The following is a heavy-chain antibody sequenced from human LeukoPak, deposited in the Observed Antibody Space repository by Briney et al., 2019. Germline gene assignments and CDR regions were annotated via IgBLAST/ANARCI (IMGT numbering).Heavy chain of an antibody. CDR1: GFSLSTSEMC. CDR2: IDWDDDK. Sequence: SGPTLVNPTQTLTLTCTFSGFSLSTSEMCVSWIRQPPGKALEWLARIDWDDDKYYSTSLKTRITISKDTSKNQVVLTMTNMDPVDTATYFCARILCTSSRNRFDPWGQGTLVTVSS. D-gene: IGHD2-2*01. V-gene: IGHV2-70*11. CDR3: ARILCTSSRNRFDP. J-gene: IGHJ5*02.